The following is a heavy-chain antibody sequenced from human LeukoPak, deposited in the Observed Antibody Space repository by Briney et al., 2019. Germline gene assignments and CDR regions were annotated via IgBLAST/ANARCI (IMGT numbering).Heavy chain of an antibody. Sequence: GGSLRLSCAASGFTFSSYWMSWVRQAPGKGLEWVANIKQDGSEKYYVDSVKGRFTISRDNAKNSLYLQMNSLRAEDTAVYYCARGGTYYDSSGYSFAFDYWGQGTLVTVSS. J-gene: IGHJ4*02. D-gene: IGHD3-22*01. CDR1: GFTFSSYW. CDR3: ARGGTYYDSSGYSFAFDY. V-gene: IGHV3-7*04. CDR2: IKQDGSEK.